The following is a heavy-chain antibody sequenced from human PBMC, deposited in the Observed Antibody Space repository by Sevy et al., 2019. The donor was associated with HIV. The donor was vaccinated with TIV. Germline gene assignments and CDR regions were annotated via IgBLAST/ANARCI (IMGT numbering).Heavy chain of an antibody. CDR1: GFTFSSYW. CDR3: ARDPDFLYDIWTGSALYYGMDV. Sequence: GGSLRLSCAASGFTFSSYWMSWVRQAPGKGLEWVANIKQDGSEKYYVDSVKGRFTISRDNAKNSLYLQMNSLRAEDTAVYYCARDPDFLYDIWTGSALYYGMDVWGQGTTVTVSS. V-gene: IGHV3-7*01. CDR2: IKQDGSEK. D-gene: IGHD3-9*01. J-gene: IGHJ6*02.